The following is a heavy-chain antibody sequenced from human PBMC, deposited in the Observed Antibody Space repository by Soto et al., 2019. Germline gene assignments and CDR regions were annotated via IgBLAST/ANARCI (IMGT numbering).Heavy chain of an antibody. V-gene: IGHV4-39*01. CDR2: IYYSGST. J-gene: IGHJ4*02. D-gene: IGHD5-12*01. CDR1: GGSISSSSYY. Sequence: SETLSLTCTVSGGSISSSSYYWGWIRQPPGKGLEWIGSIYYSGSTYYNPSLKSRVTISVDTSKNQFSLKLSSVTAADTAVYYCARHVRGIVATILNYWGQGTLVTVSS. CDR3: ARHVRGIVATILNY.